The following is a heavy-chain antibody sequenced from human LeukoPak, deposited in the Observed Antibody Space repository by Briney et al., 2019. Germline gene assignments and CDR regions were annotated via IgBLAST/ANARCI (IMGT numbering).Heavy chain of an antibody. CDR1: GGSVSSGSYY. V-gene: IGHV4-61*01. Sequence: SETLSLTCTVSGGSVSSGSYYWSWIRQPPGKGLEWIGFIYYTGSTNYIPSLKSRVTISVDKSKNQFSLRLSSVTAADTAVYYCASKWLGLNYWGQGTLVTVSS. CDR3: ASKWLGLNY. CDR2: IYYTGST. J-gene: IGHJ4*02. D-gene: IGHD6-19*01.